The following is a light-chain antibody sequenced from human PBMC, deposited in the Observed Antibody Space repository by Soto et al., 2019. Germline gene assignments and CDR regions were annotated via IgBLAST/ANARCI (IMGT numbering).Light chain of an antibody. J-gene: IGKJ1*01. CDR1: QNISNW. CDR2: KAS. V-gene: IGKV1-5*03. Sequence: DIQMTQSPSTLSAFVGDRVTFTCRASQNISNWLAWYQQKPGKAPKPLIYKASSLESGVPSRFSGSGSGTEFTLTISSLQPDDFATYYCQQYDSYLWTFGQGTKVEI. CDR3: QQYDSYLWT.